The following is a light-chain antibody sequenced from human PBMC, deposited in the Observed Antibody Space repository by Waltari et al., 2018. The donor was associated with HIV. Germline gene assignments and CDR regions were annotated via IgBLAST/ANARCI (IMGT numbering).Light chain of an antibody. CDR1: SVSKED. CDR2: ERT. CDR3: QSADTSPSKAI. J-gene: IGLJ2*01. Sequence: SYELTQSPSVSVSPGQTARLACFGESVSKEDVNWYQWKTGQAPVMVMYERTTRSSRMSGRFSASRSGTTATLTITGVRTEDEADYFCQSADTSPSKAIFGGGTK. V-gene: IGLV3-25*03.